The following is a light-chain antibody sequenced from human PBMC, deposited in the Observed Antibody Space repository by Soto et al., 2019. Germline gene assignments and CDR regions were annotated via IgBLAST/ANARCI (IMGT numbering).Light chain of an antibody. CDR1: QSVSTH. V-gene: IGKV3-15*01. CDR3: QQYNKWPTYT. Sequence: EIVMTQSPATLSVSPGERATLSCRASQSVSTHLDWYQQKPGQAPRLLMYGASTRATVIPARFSGSGSGTEFTLPISSLQSADFAVYYCQQYNKWPTYTFGQGTKLEIK. J-gene: IGKJ2*01. CDR2: GAS.